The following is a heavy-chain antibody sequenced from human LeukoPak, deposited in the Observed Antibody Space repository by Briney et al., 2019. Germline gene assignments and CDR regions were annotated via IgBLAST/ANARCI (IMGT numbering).Heavy chain of an antibody. CDR3: AKLIGYCSGGSCYSDY. CDR1: GFTFSSYS. J-gene: IGHJ4*02. D-gene: IGHD2-15*01. V-gene: IGHV3-21*01. CDR2: ISSSSSYI. Sequence: PGGSLRLSCAASGFTFSSYSMNWVRQAPGKGLEWVSFISSSSSYIYYADSMKGRFTISRDNSKNTLYLQMNSLRAEDTAVYYCAKLIGYCSGGSCYSDYWGQGTLVTVSS.